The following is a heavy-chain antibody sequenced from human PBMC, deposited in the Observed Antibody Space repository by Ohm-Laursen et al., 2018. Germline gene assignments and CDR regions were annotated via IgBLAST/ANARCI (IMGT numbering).Heavy chain of an antibody. V-gene: IGHV3-21*06. CDR2: ISSSSSYI. CDR1: GFTFSSYS. D-gene: IGHD3/OR15-3a*01. CDR3: ASVSSRTGDYYGIDV. J-gene: IGHJ6*02. Sequence: GSLRLSCAASGFTFSSYSMNWVRQAPGKGLEWVSSISSSSSYIYYADSVKGRFTISRDNAKNSLYLQMNSLRAEDTAVYYCASVSSRTGDYYGIDVWGQGTTVTVSS.